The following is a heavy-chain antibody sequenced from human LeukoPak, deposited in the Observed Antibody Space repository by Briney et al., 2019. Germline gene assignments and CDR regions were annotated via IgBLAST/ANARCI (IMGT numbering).Heavy chain of an antibody. CDR2: INPSGGST. CDR3: ARGDSSGWYPSDY. Sequence: GASVKVSCKASGYTFTNYYIHWVRQAPGQGLECMGIINPSGGSTSHAQKFQGRVTMTRDMSTSTVYMELSSLRSEDTAVYYCARGDSSGWYPSDYWGQGTLVTVSS. V-gene: IGHV1-46*01. J-gene: IGHJ4*02. D-gene: IGHD6-19*01. CDR1: GYTFTNYY.